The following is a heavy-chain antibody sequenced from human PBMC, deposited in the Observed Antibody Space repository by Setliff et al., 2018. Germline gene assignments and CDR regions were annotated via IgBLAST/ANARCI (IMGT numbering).Heavy chain of an antibody. CDR2: VSHSGST. J-gene: IGHJ4*02. CDR1: GGSFSNYY. D-gene: IGHD3-10*01. V-gene: IGHV4-34*01. CDR3: AASRAYTGAVEEWFLPKTFDF. Sequence: KTSETLSLTCAVYGGSFSNYYWSWIRQPPGKGLEWLGEVSHSGSTNYKPSLKGRVAMSVDTSKRQFSLKLSSVTAADAALYYCAASRAYTGAVEEWFLPKTFDFWGQGSPVTVSS.